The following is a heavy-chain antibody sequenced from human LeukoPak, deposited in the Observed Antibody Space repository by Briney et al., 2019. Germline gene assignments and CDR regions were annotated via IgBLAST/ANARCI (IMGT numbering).Heavy chain of an antibody. CDR2: ISSSGSYI. J-gene: IGHJ3*02. CDR3: ARASDHDWGSYRRDAFDI. CDR1: TFTFSSYT. Sequence: GGSLRLSCAASTFTFSSYTMNWVRQAPGTGLEWVSSISSSGSYIYYADSLKGRFTVSRDNARKSLYLQMNSLRAEDTAVYYCARASDHDWGSYRRDAFDIWGQGTMVTVSS. D-gene: IGHD3-16*02. V-gene: IGHV3-21*01.